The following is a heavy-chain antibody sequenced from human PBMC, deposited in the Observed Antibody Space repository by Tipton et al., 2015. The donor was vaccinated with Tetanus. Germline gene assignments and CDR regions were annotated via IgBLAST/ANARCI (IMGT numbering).Heavy chain of an antibody. D-gene: IGHD6-13*01. J-gene: IGHJ4*02. Sequence: GLVKPSETLSLTCAVYGGSFSAYYWSWIRQPPGKGLEWIGNIYYNGNTYYLSSLETRVTISADTSKNQFSLSLRSVTAADTAVYYCARGWGSSWYYFDYWGQGILVTVSS. CDR2: IYYNGNT. CDR3: ARGWGSSWYYFDY. CDR1: GGSFSAYY. V-gene: IGHV4-34*01.